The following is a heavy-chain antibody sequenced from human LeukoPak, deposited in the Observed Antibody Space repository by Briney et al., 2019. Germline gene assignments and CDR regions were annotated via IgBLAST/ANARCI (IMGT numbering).Heavy chain of an antibody. CDR2: IDTAGGT. J-gene: IGHJ4*02. D-gene: IGHD3-16*01. V-gene: IGHV3-13*01. CDR3: AKDRYDYVWGSYDEYYFDY. CDR1: GFTFSIYD. Sequence: PGGSLRLSCAASGFTFSIYDMHWVRQVTGKGLEWVSGIDTAGGTYYPDSVKGRFTMSRENAKNSLHLQMNSLRVGDTAVYYCAKDRYDYVWGSYDEYYFDYWGQGTLVTVSS.